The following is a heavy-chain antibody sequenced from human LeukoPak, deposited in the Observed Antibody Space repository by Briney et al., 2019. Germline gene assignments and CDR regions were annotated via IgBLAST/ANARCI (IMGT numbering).Heavy chain of an antibody. Sequence: GGSLRLSCAASGFTFSSYWMHWVRQTPGKGLVWASRINVDGSSTSYADSVKGRFTISRDNAKNTLYLQMNSLRAEVTAVYYCARAPRPYGAGYMDVWGKGTTVTISS. J-gene: IGHJ6*03. V-gene: IGHV3-74*01. CDR3: ARAPRPYGAGYMDV. CDR2: INVDGSST. D-gene: IGHD4-17*01. CDR1: GFTFSSYW.